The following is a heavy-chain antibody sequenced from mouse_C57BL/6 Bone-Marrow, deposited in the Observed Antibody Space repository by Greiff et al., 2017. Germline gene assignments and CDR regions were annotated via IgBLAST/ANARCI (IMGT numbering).Heavy chain of an antibody. CDR1: GFNIKDDY. V-gene: IGHV14-4*01. CDR2: IDPENGDT. Sequence: VQLQQSGAELVRPGASVKLSCTASGFNIKDDYMHWVKQRPEQGLEWIGWIDPENGDTEYASKFQGKATITADTSSNPAYLQLSSLTSEDTAVYYWTKATTVVATFDYWGQGTTLTVSS. J-gene: IGHJ2*01. D-gene: IGHD1-1*01. CDR3: TKATTVVATFDY.